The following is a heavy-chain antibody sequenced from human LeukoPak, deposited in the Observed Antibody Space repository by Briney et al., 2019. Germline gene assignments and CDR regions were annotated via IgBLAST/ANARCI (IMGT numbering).Heavy chain of an antibody. CDR2: IVSAGDS. V-gene: IGHV3-13*01. CDR3: ARAVRGYYMDV. D-gene: IGHD3-10*01. CDR1: GFTFSSYD. Sequence: HPGGSLRLSCAASGFTFSSYDMHWVRQATRKGLEGVSAIVSAGDSYYPGSVKGRFTISRENAKNSLHLQMNSLRAGDTAVYYCARAVRGYYMDVWGKGTTLTVSS. J-gene: IGHJ6*03.